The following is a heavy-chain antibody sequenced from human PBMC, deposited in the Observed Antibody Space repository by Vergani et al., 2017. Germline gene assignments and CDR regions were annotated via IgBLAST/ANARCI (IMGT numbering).Heavy chain of an antibody. D-gene: IGHD3-3*01. Sequence: QLQLQESGPGLVKPSETLSLTCTVSGGSISSSSYYWGWIRQPPGKGLKWIGSIYYSWSTYYNPSLKSRVTLSVDTSKNQFSLKLSSVTAADTAVYYCARQTYYDFWSGYYTGPYYYYGMDVWGQGTTVTVSS. V-gene: IGHV4-39*01. CDR3: ARQTYYDFWSGYYTGPYYYYGMDV. CDR2: IYYSWST. J-gene: IGHJ6*02. CDR1: GGSISSSSYY.